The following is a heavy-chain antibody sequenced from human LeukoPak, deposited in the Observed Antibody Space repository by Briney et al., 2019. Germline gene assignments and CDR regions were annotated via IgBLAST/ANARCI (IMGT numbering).Heavy chain of an antibody. V-gene: IGHV3-74*01. CDR3: ARGGAPTGVTVPTAVYWYFDL. CDR1: GFNFSSYW. Sequence: PGGSLRLSCAASGFNFSSYWMHWVRHVPGQGLVWVSGVSSDGSSPRYADSVKGRCTISRDNAKNTLYLQMNGLRAEDTAVYYCARGGAPTGVTVPTAVYWYFDLWGRGTLVTVSS. J-gene: IGHJ2*01. D-gene: IGHD1-7*01. CDR2: VSSDGSSP.